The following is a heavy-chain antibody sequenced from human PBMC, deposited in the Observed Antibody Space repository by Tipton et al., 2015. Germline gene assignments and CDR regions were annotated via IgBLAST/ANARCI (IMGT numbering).Heavy chain of an antibody. CDR2: IYYTGST. V-gene: IGHV4-39*01. J-gene: IGHJ4*01. CDR1: GGSVRDSSSYY. CDR3: ADPLYCSGGGCYPSGY. Sequence: TLSLTCAVSGGSVRDSSSYYWGWIRQPPGKGLEWIGTIYYTGSTSYNPSLKSRVTISVDTSKNQFSLKLSSVTAADTAVYYCADPLYCSGGGCYPSGYWGHGTLVTVSS. D-gene: IGHD2-15*01.